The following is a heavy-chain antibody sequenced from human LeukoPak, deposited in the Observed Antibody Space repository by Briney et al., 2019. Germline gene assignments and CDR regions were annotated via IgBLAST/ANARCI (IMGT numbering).Heavy chain of an antibody. V-gene: IGHV3-53*01. CDR3: DRDNAQYDLWSVYATDYCMDV. Sequence: PGGSLRLSCAASGFTVSSNYMSWVRQAPGKGLEWVSVIYSGGSAYYADSVKGRFTTSRDNSKNTLYLQMNSLRAEDKAVYYCDRDNAQYDLWSVYATDYCMDVWGQGTRVTVSS. J-gene: IGHJ6*02. CDR2: IYSGGSA. D-gene: IGHD3-3*01. CDR1: GFTVSSNY.